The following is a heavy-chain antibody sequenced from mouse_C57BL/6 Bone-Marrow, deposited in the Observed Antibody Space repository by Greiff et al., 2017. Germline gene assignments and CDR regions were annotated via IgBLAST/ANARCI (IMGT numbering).Heavy chain of an antibody. V-gene: IGHV1-76*01. CDR2: IYPGSGNT. CDR1: GYTFTDYY. J-gene: IGHJ2*01. Sequence: VQLQQSGAELVRPGASVKLSCKASGYTFTDYYINWVKQRPGQGLEWIARIYPGSGNTYYNEKFKGKATLTAEKSSSTAYMQLSSLTSEDSAVYFCARRWEDFDYWGQGTTLTVSS. CDR3: ARRWEDFDY. D-gene: IGHD2-3*01.